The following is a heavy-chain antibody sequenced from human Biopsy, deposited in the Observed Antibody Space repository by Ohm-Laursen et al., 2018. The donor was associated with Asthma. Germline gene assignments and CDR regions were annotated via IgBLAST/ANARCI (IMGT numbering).Heavy chain of an antibody. CDR3: AKDVVWFRELGGMDV. V-gene: IGHV3-30*18. Sequence: SLRLSCSASGFTFGDYWMSWVRQVPGKGLEWVALISHDGNKRYSADSVKGRLTISRDNSKNTLYLQMNSLRAEDTAVYYCAKDVVWFRELGGMDVWGHGTTVTVS. CDR2: ISHDGNKR. CDR1: GFTFGDYW. D-gene: IGHD3-10*01. J-gene: IGHJ6*02.